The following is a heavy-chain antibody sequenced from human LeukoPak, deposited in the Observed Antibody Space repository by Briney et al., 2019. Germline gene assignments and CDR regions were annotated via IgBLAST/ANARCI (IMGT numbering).Heavy chain of an antibody. J-gene: IGHJ4*02. V-gene: IGHV3-48*03. D-gene: IGHD3-10*01. CDR2: SSSGSTI. Sequence: SSSGSTIYYADSVKGRFTISRDNAKNSLYLQMNSLRAEDTAVYYCARGSYITMVRGDFDYWGQGTLVTVSS. CDR3: ARGSYITMVRGDFDY.